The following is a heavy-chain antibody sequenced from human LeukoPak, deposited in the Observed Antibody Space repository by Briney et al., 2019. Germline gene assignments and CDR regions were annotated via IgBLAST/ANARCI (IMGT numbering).Heavy chain of an antibody. CDR1: GGPISSTNW. CDR2: IYHSGST. Sequence: PSGTLSLTCAVSGGPISSTNWWSWVRQPPGKGLEWIGEIYHSGSTNYNPSLRSRITISVDKSKDQFSLKLSSVTAADTAVYYCASVIAVAGTGYFDYWGQGTLVTVSS. D-gene: IGHD6-19*01. J-gene: IGHJ4*02. CDR3: ASVIAVAGTGYFDY. V-gene: IGHV4-4*02.